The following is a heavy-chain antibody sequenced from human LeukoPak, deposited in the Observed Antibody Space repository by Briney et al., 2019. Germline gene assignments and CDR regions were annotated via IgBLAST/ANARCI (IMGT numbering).Heavy chain of an antibody. V-gene: IGHV3-30*02. CDR3: ARDKDIAARFSFDY. D-gene: IGHD6-6*01. J-gene: IGHJ4*02. Sequence: PGGSLRLSCAPSGFTFSSYGMHWVCQAPGKGLEWVAFIRYDGSNKYYADSVKGRFTISRDNSKNTLYLQMNSLRAEDTAVYYCARDKDIAARFSFDYWGQGTLVTVSS. CDR1: GFTFSSYG. CDR2: IRYDGSNK.